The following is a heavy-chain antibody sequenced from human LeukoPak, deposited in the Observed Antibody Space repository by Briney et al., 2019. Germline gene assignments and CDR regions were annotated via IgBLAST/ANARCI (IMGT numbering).Heavy chain of an antibody. Sequence: GGSLRLSCATSGFTFSNAWMSWVRQAPGEGLEWVGRIKSKTDGGTTDYAAPVKGRFTISRDDSKNTLYLQLNSLKTEDTAVYYCSKLWFGEFDWGQGTLVTVSS. CDR1: GFTFSNAW. V-gene: IGHV3-15*01. CDR2: IKSKTDGGTT. CDR3: SKLWFGEFD. J-gene: IGHJ4*02. D-gene: IGHD3-10*01.